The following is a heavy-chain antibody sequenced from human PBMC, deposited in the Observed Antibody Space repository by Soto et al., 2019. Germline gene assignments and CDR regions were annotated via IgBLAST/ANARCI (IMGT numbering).Heavy chain of an antibody. V-gene: IGHV4-30-4*01. D-gene: IGHD6-13*01. J-gene: IGHJ6*02. CDR1: GGSISSGDYY. Sequence: SETLSLTCTVSGGSISSGDYYWSWIRQPPGKGLEWIGYIYYSGSTYYNPSLKSRVTISVDTSKNQFSLKLSSVTAADTAVYYCARSGSSSWYSYYYYGMDVWGQGTTVTVSS. CDR3: ARSGSSSWYSYYYYGMDV. CDR2: IYYSGST.